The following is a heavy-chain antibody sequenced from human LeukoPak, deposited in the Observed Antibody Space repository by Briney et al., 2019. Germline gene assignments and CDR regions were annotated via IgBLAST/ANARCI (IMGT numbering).Heavy chain of an antibody. CDR1: GGSISSYY. Sequence: SETLSLTCTVSGGSISSYYWSWIRQPAGKGLEWIGRIYTSGSTNYNPSLKSRVTMSVDTSKNQFSLKLSSVTAADTAVYYCARKQGASTYNHFDYWGQGTLVTVSS. J-gene: IGHJ4*02. CDR2: IYTSGST. V-gene: IGHV4-4*07. CDR3: ARKQGASTYNHFDY. D-gene: IGHD2-2*01.